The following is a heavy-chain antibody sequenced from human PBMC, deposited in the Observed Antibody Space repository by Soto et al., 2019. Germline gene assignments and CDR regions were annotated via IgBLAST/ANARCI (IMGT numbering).Heavy chain of an antibody. J-gene: IGHJ3*02. V-gene: IGHV5-51*01. D-gene: IGHD3-10*01. CDR1: GYSFTSYW. Sequence: EVQLVQSGAEVKKPAESLKISCQGSGYSFTSYWIAWVRQMPGKGLEWMGIIYPGDSDTRYGPSFQGQVTISADKSISTAYLQWRSLKASDTAMYYCATPGRDLAPIDAFYIWGQGTMVTVSS. CDR3: ATPGRDLAPIDAFYI. CDR2: IYPGDSDT.